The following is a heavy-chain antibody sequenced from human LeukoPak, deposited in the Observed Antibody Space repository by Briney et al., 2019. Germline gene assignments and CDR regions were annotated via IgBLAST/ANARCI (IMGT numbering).Heavy chain of an antibody. V-gene: IGHV4-31*03. J-gene: IGHJ3*02. CDR2: IYYSGST. D-gene: IGHD1-1*01. CDR1: GGSISSGGYY. CDR3: ARVEVFAFDI. Sequence: SETLSLTCTVSGGSISSGGYYWSWIRQHPGKRLEWIGYIYYSGSTYYNPSLKSRVTISVDTSKNQFSLKLSSVTAADTAVYYCARVEVFAFDIWGQGTMVTVSS.